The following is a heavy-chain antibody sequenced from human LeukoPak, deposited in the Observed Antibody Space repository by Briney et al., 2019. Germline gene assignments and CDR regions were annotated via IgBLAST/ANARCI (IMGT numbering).Heavy chain of an antibody. CDR1: EFNFFTYG. CDR2: IFTDGSTT. CDR3: ARELPREVTLDY. Sequence: GGPLRLSCVASEFNFFTYGMQWVRQAPGNGLVWVSRIFTDGSTTSYADSVKGRFTISRDNAKNTLYLQMNSLRAEDTAVYYCARELPREVTLDYWGQGTLVTV. J-gene: IGHJ4*01. V-gene: IGHV3-74*01. D-gene: IGHD2-21*02.